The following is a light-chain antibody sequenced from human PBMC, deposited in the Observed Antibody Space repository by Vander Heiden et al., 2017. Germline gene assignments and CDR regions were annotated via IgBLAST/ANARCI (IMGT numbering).Light chain of an antibody. CDR1: QSISSY. V-gene: IGKV1-39*01. J-gene: IGKJ4*01. Sequence: THMTPSPSSLSASVGDRVTITCRASQSISSYLNWYQQKPGKAPKLLSDAAASLQSGVPSRFSGSGSGTDFTLTISSLQPEDFATYYCQQSYSTPTFGGGTKVEIK. CDR3: QQSYSTPT. CDR2: AAA.